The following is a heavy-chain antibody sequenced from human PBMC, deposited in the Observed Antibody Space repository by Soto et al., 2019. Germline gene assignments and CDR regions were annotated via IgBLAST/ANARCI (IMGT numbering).Heavy chain of an antibody. CDR2: IYYSGST. D-gene: IGHD2-2*01. J-gene: IGHJ6*03. Sequence: TSETLSLTCTVSGGSISSYYWSWIRQPPGKGLEWIGYIYYSGSTNYNPSLKSRVTISVDTSKNQFSLKLSSVTAADTAVYYCARGGVVPAAIRYYYYYYMDVWGKGTTVTVSS. CDR1: GGSISSYY. V-gene: IGHV4-59*01. CDR3: ARGGVVPAAIRYYYYYYMDV.